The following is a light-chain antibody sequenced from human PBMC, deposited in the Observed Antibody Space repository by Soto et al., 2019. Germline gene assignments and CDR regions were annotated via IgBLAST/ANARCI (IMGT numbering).Light chain of an antibody. V-gene: IGKV4-1*01. CDR2: WAS. J-gene: IGKJ4*01. CDR3: QQYYVTPLT. CDR1: QSVFYSSNNKNY. Sequence: DIVMSQSPDSLAVSLGERATINCKSSQSVFYSSNNKNYLAWYRQRPGQPPELLIYWASTRESGVPARFSGSGSGTDFTLTISSLQAEDVAVYYCQQYYVTPLTFGGGTKVEIK.